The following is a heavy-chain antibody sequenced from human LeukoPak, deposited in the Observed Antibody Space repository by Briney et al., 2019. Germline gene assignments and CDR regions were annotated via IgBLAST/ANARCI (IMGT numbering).Heavy chain of an antibody. V-gene: IGHV3-48*02. Sequence: GGSLRLSCSASGFTFSSYSMNWVRQAPGKGLEWVSYIDSTGTIIYYADSVKGRFTISRDNARNSLYLQMNSLTYKNTAVYYFTRAGICRDASGYVPDYGGQGTLVTVS. J-gene: IGHJ4*02. CDR3: TRAGICRDASGYVPDY. D-gene: IGHD5-12*01. CDR1: GFTFSSYS. CDR2: IDSTGTII.